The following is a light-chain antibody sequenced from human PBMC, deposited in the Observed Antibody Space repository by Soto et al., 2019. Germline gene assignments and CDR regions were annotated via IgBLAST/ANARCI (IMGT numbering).Light chain of an antibody. V-gene: IGKV1-5*03. J-gene: IGKJ3*01. Sequence: DIQMTQSPSTLSASVGDRVTITCRASQSISSWLARYQQKPGKAPKLLIYKASSLERGVPSRFSCSGSGTEFTLTISILQPDAFETYYCQQSFTFGPGTKVDIK. CDR3: QQSFT. CDR1: QSISSW. CDR2: KAS.